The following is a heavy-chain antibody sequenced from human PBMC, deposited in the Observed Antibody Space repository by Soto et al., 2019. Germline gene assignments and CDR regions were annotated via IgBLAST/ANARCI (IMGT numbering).Heavy chain of an antibody. Sequence: ASVKVSCKASGYTFTSYGISWVRQAPGQGLEWMGWISAKKGNTKYAQKFQGRVTMTTDTSTSTDYMELRSLRSDDTAVYYCAREILSPDFYFHGMDVWGQGTTVTVSS. CDR2: ISAKKGNT. D-gene: IGHD2-15*01. CDR1: GYTFTSYG. V-gene: IGHV1-18*04. CDR3: AREILSPDFYFHGMDV. J-gene: IGHJ6*02.